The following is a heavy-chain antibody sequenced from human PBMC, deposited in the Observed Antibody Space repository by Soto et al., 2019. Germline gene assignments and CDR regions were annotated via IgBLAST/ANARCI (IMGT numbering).Heavy chain of an antibody. CDR3: ARSGYVPYAMDV. CDR1: GFTFSISN. CDR2: IRSSSSTI. Sequence: EVQLVESGGGLVQPGGSLRRSCAASGFTFSISNMNWVRQAPGKGLEWVSYIRSSSSTIWYADSVKGRFTISRDNAKTSLYLQINSLGDEDTAVYYCARSGYVPYAMDVWGQGTTVTVSS. V-gene: IGHV3-48*02. J-gene: IGHJ6*02. D-gene: IGHD3-3*01.